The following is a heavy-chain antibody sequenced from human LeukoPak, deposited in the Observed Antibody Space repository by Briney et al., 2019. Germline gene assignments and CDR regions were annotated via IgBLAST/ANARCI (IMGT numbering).Heavy chain of an antibody. CDR2: IYTSGTT. CDR3: ARDRGDGYNYNWYFDL. V-gene: IGHV4-4*07. CDR1: TGSISGYY. J-gene: IGHJ2*01. Sequence: SETLSLTCAVSTGSISGYYWSWIRQPAGKGLEWIGRIYTSGTTNYNPSLKSRVTISLDTSKNQFSLKLSSVTAADTAVYYCARDRGDGYNYNWYFDLWGRGTLVTVSS. D-gene: IGHD5-24*01.